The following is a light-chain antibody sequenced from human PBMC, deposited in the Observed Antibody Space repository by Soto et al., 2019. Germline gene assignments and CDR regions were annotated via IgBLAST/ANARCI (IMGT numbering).Light chain of an antibody. CDR3: QQYDNYPLT. CDR1: QSINNW. V-gene: IGKV1-5*01. Sequence: DIQMTQSPSTLSASVGDRVTITCRASQSINNWLAWYQQKPGKAPKFLIYDASNLESGVPSRFSGSASGTEFTLTISSLQPDEFATYYCQQYDNYPLTFGGGTKVDIK. J-gene: IGKJ4*01. CDR2: DAS.